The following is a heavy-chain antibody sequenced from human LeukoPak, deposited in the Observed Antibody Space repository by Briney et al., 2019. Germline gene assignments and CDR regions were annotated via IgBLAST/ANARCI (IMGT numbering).Heavy chain of an antibody. CDR2: IYYSGST. CDR1: GGSISSSSYY. Sequence: SETLSLTCTVSGGSISSSSYYWGWIRQPPGKGLEWIGSIYYSGSTYYNPSLKSRVTISVDTSKNQFSLKLSSVTAADTAVYYCARDVPYYYGSGSYGMDVWGQGTTVTVSS. V-gene: IGHV4-39*07. J-gene: IGHJ6*02. D-gene: IGHD3-10*01. CDR3: ARDVPYYYGSGSYGMDV.